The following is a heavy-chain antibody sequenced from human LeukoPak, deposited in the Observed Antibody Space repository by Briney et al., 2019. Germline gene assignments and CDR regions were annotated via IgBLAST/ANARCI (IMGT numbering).Heavy chain of an antibody. V-gene: IGHV1-24*01. CDR2: FDPEDGET. CDR3: ATVTRVVPAAPGALGY. CDR1: GYTLTELS. Sequence: ASVKVSCKVSGYTLTELSMHWVRQAPGKGLEWMGGFDPEDGETIYAQKFQGRVTMTEDTSTDTAYMELSSLRSEDTAVYYCATVTRVVPAAPGALGYWGQGTLVTVSS. D-gene: IGHD2-2*01. J-gene: IGHJ4*02.